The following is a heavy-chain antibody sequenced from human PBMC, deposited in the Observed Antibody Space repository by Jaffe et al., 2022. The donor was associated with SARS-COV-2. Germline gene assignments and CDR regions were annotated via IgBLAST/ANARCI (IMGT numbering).Heavy chain of an antibody. CDR2: ISGSGGST. CDR3: AKEALIVVVTPYWFDP. J-gene: IGHJ5*02. D-gene: IGHD3-22*01. V-gene: IGHV3-23*01. CDR1: GFTFSSYA. Sequence: LLESGGGFVQPGGSLRLSCAASGFTFSSYALSWVRQAPGKGLEWVSTISGSGGSTYYADSVKGRFTISRDNSKNTLYLQMNSLRAEDTAVYYCAKEALIVVVTPYWFDPWGQGTLVTVSS.